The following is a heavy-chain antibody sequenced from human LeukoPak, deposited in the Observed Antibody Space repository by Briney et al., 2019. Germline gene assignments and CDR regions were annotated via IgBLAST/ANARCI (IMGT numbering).Heavy chain of an antibody. Sequence: TSSETLSLTCTVSGGSISSSSYYWGWIRQPPGKGLEWIGSIYYSGSTYYNPSLKSRVTISVDTSKNQFSLKLSSVTAADTAVYYCARHLTMIADFDYWGQGTLVTVSS. CDR3: ARHLTMIADFDY. J-gene: IGHJ4*02. CDR1: GGSISSSSYY. CDR2: IYYSGST. V-gene: IGHV4-39*01. D-gene: IGHD3-22*01.